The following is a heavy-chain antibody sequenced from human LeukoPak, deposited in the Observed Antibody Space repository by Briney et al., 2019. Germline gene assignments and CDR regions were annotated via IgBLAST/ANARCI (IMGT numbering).Heavy chain of an antibody. CDR1: GFTVSSNY. D-gene: IGHD3-22*01. V-gene: IGHV3-66*02. CDR3: ADSSGYYYNAFDI. Sequence: GGSLRLSCAASGFTVSSNYMSWVRQAPGKGLEWVSVIYSGGSTYYADSVKGRFTISRDNSKNTLYLQTNSLRAEDTAVYYCADSSGYYYNAFDIWGQGTMVTVSS. J-gene: IGHJ3*02. CDR2: IYSGGST.